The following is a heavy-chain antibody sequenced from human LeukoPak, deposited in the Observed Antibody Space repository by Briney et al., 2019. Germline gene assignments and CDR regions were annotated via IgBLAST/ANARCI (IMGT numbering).Heavy chain of an antibody. D-gene: IGHD4-23*01. Sequence: SVKVSCKASGGTFSSYAISWVRQAPGQGLEWMGGIIPIFGTANYAQKFQGRVTMTRDMSTSTVYMELSSLRSEDTAVYYCAKDGGQTYYFDYWGQGTLVTVSS. CDR3: AKDGGQTYYFDY. CDR1: GGTFSSYA. J-gene: IGHJ4*02. V-gene: IGHV1-69*05. CDR2: IIPIFGTA.